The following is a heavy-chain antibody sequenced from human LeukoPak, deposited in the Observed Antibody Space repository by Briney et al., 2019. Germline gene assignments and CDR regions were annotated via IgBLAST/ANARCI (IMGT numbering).Heavy chain of an antibody. CDR2: IRYDGSNK. Sequence: GGSLRLSCAASGFTFSSYGMHWVRQAPGKGLEWVALIRYDGSNKYYADSVKGPFTISRDNSKNTLYLQMNSLRAEDTAVYYCAKERDTAMVTIDYWGQGTLVTVSS. D-gene: IGHD5-18*01. J-gene: IGHJ4*02. V-gene: IGHV3-30*02. CDR1: GFTFSSYG. CDR3: AKERDTAMVTIDY.